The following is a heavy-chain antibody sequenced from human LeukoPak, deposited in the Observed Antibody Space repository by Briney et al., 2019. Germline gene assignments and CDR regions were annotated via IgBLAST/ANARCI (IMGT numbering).Heavy chain of an antibody. D-gene: IGHD3-10*01. J-gene: IGHJ4*02. CDR2: ISYDGSNK. CDR1: GFTFSSYA. V-gene: IGHV3-30-3*01. Sequence: GGSLRLSCAASGFTFSSYAMHWVRQAPGKGLEWVAVISYDGSNKYYADSVKGRFTISRDNSKNTLYLQMNSLRAEDTAVYYCARDPGYYGSGSYYKAGRYFDYWGQGTLVTVSS. CDR3: ARDPGYYGSGSYYKAGRYFDY.